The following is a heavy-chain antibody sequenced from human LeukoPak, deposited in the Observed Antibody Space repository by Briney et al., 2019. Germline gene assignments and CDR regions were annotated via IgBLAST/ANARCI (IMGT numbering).Heavy chain of an antibody. CDR1: GFTFDDYA. J-gene: IGHJ6*03. D-gene: IGHD3-9*01. Sequence: GGSLRLSCAASGFTFDDYAMHWVRQAPGKGLEWVSLISGDGGSTYYADSVKGRFTISRDNSKNSLYLQMNSLRTEDTALYYCAKDLNVFRYFGNSNYYYYYMDVWGKGTTVTVSS. V-gene: IGHV3-43*02. CDR3: AKDLNVFRYFGNSNYYYYYMDV. CDR2: ISGDGGST.